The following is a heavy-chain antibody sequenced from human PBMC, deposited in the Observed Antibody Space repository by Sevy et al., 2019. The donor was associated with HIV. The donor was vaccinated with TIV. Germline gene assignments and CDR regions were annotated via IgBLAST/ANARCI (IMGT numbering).Heavy chain of an antibody. D-gene: IGHD1-26*01. CDR1: GFTVSSYY. J-gene: IGHJ4*02. CDR2: IYSGGST. V-gene: IGHV3-53*01. CDR3: ARDRVVGAGGY. Sequence: GGSLRLSCAASGFTVSSYYMSWVRQAPGKGLEWVTVIYSGGSTYYADSVKGRFTISRDNSKNTLYLQMNSLRAEDTAVYYCARDRVVGAGGYWGQGTLVTVSS.